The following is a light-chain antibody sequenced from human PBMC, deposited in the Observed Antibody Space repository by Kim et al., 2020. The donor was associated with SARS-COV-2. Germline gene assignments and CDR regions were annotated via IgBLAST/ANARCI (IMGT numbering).Light chain of an antibody. Sequence: QSALTQPASVSGSLGQSITISCTGSSSNFGSHNRVSWHQHHPGKAPKLIIYEVSERPSGVSNRFSGSRSGNTASLTISGLQAEDEADYYCCSYYGVWVFGGGTQLTVL. J-gene: IGLJ3*02. CDR3: CSYYGVWV. CDR2: EVS. CDR1: SSNFGSHNR. V-gene: IGLV2-23*02.